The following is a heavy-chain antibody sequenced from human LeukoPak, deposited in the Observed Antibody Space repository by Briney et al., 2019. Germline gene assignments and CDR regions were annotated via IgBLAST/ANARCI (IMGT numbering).Heavy chain of an antibody. J-gene: IGHJ2*01. CDR3: ARDPLVVVAATPSWYFDL. D-gene: IGHD2-15*01. Sequence: SETLSLTCTVSGGSISSYYWSWLRQPAGKGLEWIGRTYTSGSTNYNPSLKSRVTMSVDTSKNQFSLKLSSVTAADTAVYYCARDPLVVVAATPSWYFDLWGRGTLVTVSS. CDR1: GGSISSYY. CDR2: TYTSGST. V-gene: IGHV4-4*07.